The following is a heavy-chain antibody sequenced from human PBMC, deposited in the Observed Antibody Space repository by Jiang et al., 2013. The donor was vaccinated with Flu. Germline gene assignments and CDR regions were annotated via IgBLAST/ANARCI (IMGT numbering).Heavy chain of an antibody. CDR3: ARQGCSGGPCLSPYRGWFDP. J-gene: IGHJ5*02. CDR2: VYFIGSA. CDR1: GGSISDESYY. V-gene: IGHV4-39*01. D-gene: IGHD2-15*01. Sequence: LLKPSETLSLTCNVTGGSISDESYYWSWIRQPPGKGLEWIGSVYFIGSAYYNPSLRSRVTISVATSKNQFSLQVNSVTAADTAVYFCARQGCSGGPCLSPYRGWFDPWGQGTLVSASS.